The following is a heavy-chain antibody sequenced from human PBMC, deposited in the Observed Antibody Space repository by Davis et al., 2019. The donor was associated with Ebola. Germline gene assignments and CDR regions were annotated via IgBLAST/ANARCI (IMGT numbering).Heavy chain of an antibody. V-gene: IGHV1-2*06. Sequence: AASVKVSCKASGYTFTGYYMHWVRQAPGQGLEWMGRINPNSGGTNYAQKFQGRVTMTTDTSTSTAYMELRSLRSDDTAVYYCVREIFGHFDYWGQGTLVTVSS. D-gene: IGHD3-9*01. J-gene: IGHJ4*02. CDR3: VREIFGHFDY. CDR2: INPNSGGT. CDR1: GYTFTGYY.